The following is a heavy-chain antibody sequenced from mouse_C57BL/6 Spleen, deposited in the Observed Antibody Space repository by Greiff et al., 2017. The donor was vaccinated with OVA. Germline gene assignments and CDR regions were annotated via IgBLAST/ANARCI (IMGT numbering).Heavy chain of an antibody. V-gene: IGHV1-15*01. Sequence: QVQLKESGAELVRPGASVTLSCKASGYTFTDYEMHWVKQTPVHGLEWIGAIDPETGGTAYNQKFKGKAILTADKSSSTAYMELRSLTSEDSAVYYCTGYWYFDVWGTGTTVTVSS. CDR2: IDPETGGT. CDR1: GYTFTDYE. CDR3: TGYWYFDV. J-gene: IGHJ1*03. D-gene: IGHD2-2*01.